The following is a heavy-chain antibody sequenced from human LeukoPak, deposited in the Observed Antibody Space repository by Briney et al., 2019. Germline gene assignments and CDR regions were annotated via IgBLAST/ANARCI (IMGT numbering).Heavy chain of an antibody. CDR1: GFTFSSYS. CDR3: ARDFGLVQGVISREVPY. J-gene: IGHJ4*02. Sequence: GGSLRLSCAASGFTFSSYSMNWVRQAPGKGLEWVSSISSSSSYIYYADSVKGRFTISRDNAKNSLYLQMNSLRAEDTGVFYCARDFGLVQGVISREVPYWGQGTLVTVSS. V-gene: IGHV3-21*01. D-gene: IGHD3-10*01. CDR2: ISSSSSYI.